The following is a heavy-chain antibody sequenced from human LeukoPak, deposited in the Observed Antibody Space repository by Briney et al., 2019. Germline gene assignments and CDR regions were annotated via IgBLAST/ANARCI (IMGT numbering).Heavy chain of an antibody. V-gene: IGHV4-39*01. D-gene: IGHD3-10*01. CDR2: IYYSGST. Sequence: SETLSLTCTVSGGSISSSSYYWGWIRQPPGKGLEWIGSIYYSGSTYYNPSLKSRVTISVDTSKNQFSLKLSSVTTADTAVYYCVRGRGPWGYWGQGTLVTVSS. J-gene: IGHJ4*02. CDR1: GGSISSSSYY. CDR3: VRGRGPWGY.